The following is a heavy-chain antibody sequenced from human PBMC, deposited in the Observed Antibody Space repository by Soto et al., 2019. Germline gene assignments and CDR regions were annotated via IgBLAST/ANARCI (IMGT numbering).Heavy chain of an antibody. D-gene: IGHD5-12*01. CDR2: IFHGGST. CDR3: ARGGGYYFDH. CDR1: GESISSGGFS. J-gene: IGHJ4*02. V-gene: IGHV4-30-2*01. Sequence: PSETLSLTCDVSGESISSGGFSWSWIRQPPGKGPEWIGYIFHGGSTYSNPSLKSRVAISLDRSKNQFSLKLRSVTAADTAVYYCARGGGYYFDHWGQGTLVTVSS.